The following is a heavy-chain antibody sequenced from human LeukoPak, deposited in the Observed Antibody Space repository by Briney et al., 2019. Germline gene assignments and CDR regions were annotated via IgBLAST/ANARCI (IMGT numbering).Heavy chain of an antibody. J-gene: IGHJ4*02. D-gene: IGHD3-16*01. CDR3: ARVSDTTGDPFDY. V-gene: IGHV1-2*02. CDR2: INPNSGGT. Sequence: ASVKVSCKASGYTFTGYYMHWVRPAPGQGLEWMGWINPNSGGTNYAQNFQGRVTMTRDTSISTAYMELSRLRSDDTAVYYCARVSDTTGDPFDYWGQGTLVTVSS. CDR1: GYTFTGYY.